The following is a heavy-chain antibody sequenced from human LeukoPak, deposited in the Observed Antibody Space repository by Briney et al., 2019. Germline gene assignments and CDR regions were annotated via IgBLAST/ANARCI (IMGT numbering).Heavy chain of an antibody. J-gene: IGHJ6*02. V-gene: IGHV1-69*13. Sequence: SVKVSCKASGGTLSSHAISWVRQAPGQGLEWMGGIIPIFGTANYAQKFQGRVTITADESTSTAYMELSSLRSEDTAVYYCARGSGIAARRVPYYYGMDVWGQGTTVTVSS. CDR3: ARGSGIAARRVPYYYGMDV. CDR1: GGTLSSHA. CDR2: IIPIFGTA. D-gene: IGHD6-6*01.